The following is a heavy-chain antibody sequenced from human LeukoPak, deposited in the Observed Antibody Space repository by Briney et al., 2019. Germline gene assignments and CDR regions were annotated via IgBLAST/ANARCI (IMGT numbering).Heavy chain of an antibody. CDR3: AILVVAATCDY. V-gene: IGHV1-2*02. CDR2: INPNSGGT. D-gene: IGHD2-15*01. Sequence: GASVKVSCKDSGYTFTGYYMHWVRQAPGPGLEWMGWINPNSGGTNYAQKFQGRVTMTRDTSISTAYMELSRLRSDDTAVYYCAILVVAATCDYWGQGTLVTVSS. CDR1: GYTFTGYY. J-gene: IGHJ4*02.